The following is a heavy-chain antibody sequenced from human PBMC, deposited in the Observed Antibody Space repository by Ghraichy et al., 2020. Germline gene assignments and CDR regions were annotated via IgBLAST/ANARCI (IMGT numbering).Heavy chain of an antibody. CDR1: GFTFSSYW. J-gene: IGHJ4*02. CDR3: AREGYDFWSGSSYYFDY. Sequence: GGSLRLSCTASGFTFSSYWMSWVRQAPGKGLEWVANIKPDGSDKYYVGSVRGRFTFSRDNARNSLYLQMNSLRAEDTAVYYCAREGYDFWSGSSYYFDYWGQGTLVTVSS. V-gene: IGHV3-7*03. D-gene: IGHD3-3*01. CDR2: IKPDGSDK.